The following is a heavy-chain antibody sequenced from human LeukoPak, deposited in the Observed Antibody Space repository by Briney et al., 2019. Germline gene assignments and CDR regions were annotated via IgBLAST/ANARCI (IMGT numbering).Heavy chain of an antibody. D-gene: IGHD6-19*01. V-gene: IGHV3-30-3*01. CDR1: GFTFSSYA. CDR2: ISYDGSNK. Sequence: GGSLRLSCAASGFTFSSYAMHWVRQAPGKGLEWVAVISYDGSNKYYADSVKGRFTISRDNSKNTLYLQMNSLRAEDTAVYYCASDLSSGWYYYYYYGMDVWGQGTTVTVSS. J-gene: IGHJ6*02. CDR3: ASDLSSGWYYYYYYGMDV.